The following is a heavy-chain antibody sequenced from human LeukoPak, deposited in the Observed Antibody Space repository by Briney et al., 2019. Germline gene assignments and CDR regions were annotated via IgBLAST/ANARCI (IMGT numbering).Heavy chain of an antibody. CDR3: ARGPNYYDSSGYYLGFDY. CDR1: GYTFTAYY. D-gene: IGHD3-22*01. Sequence: ASVKVSCKASGYTFTAYYLHWVRQAPGQGLEWMGRINPNSGGTDYAQKFQGRVTMTRGTSVSTAYMELSSLRSDDTAVYYCARGPNYYDSSGYYLGFDYWGQGTLVTVSS. V-gene: IGHV1-2*06. CDR2: INPNSGGT. J-gene: IGHJ4*02.